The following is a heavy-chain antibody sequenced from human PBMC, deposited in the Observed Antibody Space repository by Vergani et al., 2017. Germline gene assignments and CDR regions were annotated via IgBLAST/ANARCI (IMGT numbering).Heavy chain of an antibody. Sequence: EVQLVESGGGLVQPGGSLRLSCAASGFTFDDYTMHWVRQAPGKGLEWVSLISWDGGSTYYADSVKGRFTISRDNSKNSLYLQMNSLRTEDTALYYCARLSYDTTPYLQGGYDCWGQGTLVSVSS. D-gene: IGHD3-22*01. CDR2: ISWDGGST. CDR1: GFTFDDYT. J-gene: IGHJ4*02. V-gene: IGHV3-43*01. CDR3: ARLSYDTTPYLQGGYDC.